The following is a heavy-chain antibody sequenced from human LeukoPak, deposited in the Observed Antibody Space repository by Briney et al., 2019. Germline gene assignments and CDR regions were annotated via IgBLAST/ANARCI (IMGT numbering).Heavy chain of an antibody. V-gene: IGHV3-48*02. CDR1: GFAFSTYS. CDR3: ASSGSYRFDY. CDR2: ITASGTAM. J-gene: IGHJ4*02. D-gene: IGHD1-26*01. Sequence: GGSLRLSCAASGFAFSTYSMNWVRQAPGKGLEWVSHITASGTAMFYADSVKGRFTISRDNAKNSLYLQMNSLRDEDTAVYYCASSGSYRFDYWGQGTLVTVSS.